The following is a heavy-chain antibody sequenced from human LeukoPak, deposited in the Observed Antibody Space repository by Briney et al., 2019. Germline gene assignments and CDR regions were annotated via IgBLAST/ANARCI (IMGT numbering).Heavy chain of an antibody. CDR2: IYSSGST. Sequence: SETLSLTCTVSGGSISSSSYYWGWIRQPPGKGLEWIGYIYSSGSTNYNPSLKSRVTISVDTSKNHFSLKLSSVTAADTAVYYCARGIGLLWFGDLLYYSDYWGQGTLVTVSS. CDR1: GGSISSSSYY. D-gene: IGHD3-10*01. V-gene: IGHV4-61*05. CDR3: ARGIGLLWFGDLLYYSDY. J-gene: IGHJ4*02.